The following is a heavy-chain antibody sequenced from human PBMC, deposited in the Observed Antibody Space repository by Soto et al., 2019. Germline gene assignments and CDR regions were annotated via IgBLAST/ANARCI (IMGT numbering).Heavy chain of an antibody. CDR2: ISGRDGNI. V-gene: IGHV3-11*01. CDR1: GFTFSDSF. J-gene: IGHJ6*03. CDR3: VGDQGPNYMAV. Sequence: PGGSLRLSCAASGFTFSDSFMSWSRQTPGKGLEWLSYISGRDGNIYYADSVRGRFTISRDNAKNSVYLQMNSLRAEDTAVYYCVGDQGPNYMAVWGKGTTVTVS.